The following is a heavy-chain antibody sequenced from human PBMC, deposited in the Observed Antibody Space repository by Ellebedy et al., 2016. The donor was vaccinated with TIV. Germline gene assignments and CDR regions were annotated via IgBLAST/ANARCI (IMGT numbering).Heavy chain of an antibody. CDR2: INESGDT. CDR1: GFTFSSYG. D-gene: IGHD3-10*01. Sequence: GSLRLSCAASGFTFSSYGMHWVRQAPGKGLEWIGHINESGDTKYNPSLKRRVIISVDMSKRQFSLNLHSVTAADTAIYYCTRGRGLGFHYWGQGSLVTVSS. J-gene: IGHJ4*02. CDR3: TRGRGLGFHY. V-gene: IGHV4-34*01.